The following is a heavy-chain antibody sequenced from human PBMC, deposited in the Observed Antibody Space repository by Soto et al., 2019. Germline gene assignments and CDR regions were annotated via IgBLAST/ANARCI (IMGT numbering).Heavy chain of an antibody. CDR2: IIPIFGVT. V-gene: IGHV1-69*08. J-gene: IGHJ4*02. Sequence: QVQLVQSGAEVKKPGSSVKVSCKASGGTFSSYTITWVRQAPGQGLEWLGRIIPIFGVTNYAQKFKDRVTITADRSTTTAYMELSRLRSEDTAVYYCVRDWESTTQTWGFGDSWGQGTLVTVSS. CDR3: VRDWESTTQTWGFGDS. CDR1: GGTFSSYT. D-gene: IGHD1-1*01.